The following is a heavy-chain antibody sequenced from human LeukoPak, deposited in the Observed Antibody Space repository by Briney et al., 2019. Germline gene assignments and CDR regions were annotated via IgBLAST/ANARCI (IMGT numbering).Heavy chain of an antibody. J-gene: IGHJ4*02. CDR2: IYTSGST. CDR3: ARENSGSYREFDY. V-gene: IGHV4-4*07. D-gene: IGHD1-26*01. Sequence: PSETQSLTCTVSGGSISSYYWSWIRQPAGKGLEWIGRIYTSGSTNYNASLKSRVSMSVDTSKNQFSLKLSSVTAADTAVFYCARENSGSYREFDYWGQGTLVTVSS. CDR1: GGSISSYY.